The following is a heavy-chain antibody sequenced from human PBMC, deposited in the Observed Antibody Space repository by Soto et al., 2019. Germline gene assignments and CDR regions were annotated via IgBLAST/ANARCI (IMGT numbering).Heavy chain of an antibody. Sequence: NPSETLSLTCTVSGGSISSYYWSWIRQPPGKGLEWIGYIYYSGSTNYNPSLKSRVTISVDTSKNQFSLKLSSVTAADTAVYYCARDLSPAGRYYYYGMDVWGQGTTVTVSS. D-gene: IGHD2-2*01. V-gene: IGHV4-59*01. CDR2: IYYSGST. CDR1: GGSISSYY. J-gene: IGHJ6*02. CDR3: ARDLSPAGRYYYYGMDV.